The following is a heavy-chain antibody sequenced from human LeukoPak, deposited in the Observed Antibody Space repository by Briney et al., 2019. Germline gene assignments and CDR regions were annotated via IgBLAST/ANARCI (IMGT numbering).Heavy chain of an antibody. CDR3: AKDWGPGRSSSSWWFGYFDY. D-gene: IGHD6-6*01. V-gene: IGHV3-9*01. Sequence: GRSLRLSCAASGFTFDDYAMHWVRQAPGKGLEWVSGISWNSGSIGYADSVKGRFTISRDNAKNSLYLQMNSLRAEDTALYCCAKDWGPGRSSSSWWFGYFDYWGQGTLVTVSS. CDR2: ISWNSGSI. J-gene: IGHJ4*02. CDR1: GFTFDDYA.